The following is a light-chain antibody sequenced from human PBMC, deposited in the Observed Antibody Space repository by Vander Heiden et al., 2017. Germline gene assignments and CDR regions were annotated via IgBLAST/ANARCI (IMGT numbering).Light chain of an antibody. Sequence: EIVLTQSPATLSFSPGESATLSCRASQSISNYLAWYQQKPGQAPRLLIYDASNRATGIPARFSGSGSGTDFTLTISSLEPEDFAVYYCQQRSNWPPLTFGGGTKVEIK. J-gene: IGKJ4*01. CDR1: QSISNY. CDR3: QQRSNWPPLT. V-gene: IGKV3-11*01. CDR2: DAS.